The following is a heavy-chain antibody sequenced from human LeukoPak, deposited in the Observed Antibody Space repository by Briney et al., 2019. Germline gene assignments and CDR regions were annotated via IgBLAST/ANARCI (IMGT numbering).Heavy chain of an antibody. CDR2: IINSVRP. V-gene: IGHV4-34*01. Sequence: SETLSLTCAVYGGSLSGFYWRWVRPPPGKGIEWDGEIINSVRPNYNPSLKSQVTISVDTSKTQFSLTLSSVTAADTAVYYCARGLLWFGESHSPYYFDYWGQGTLVTVSS. J-gene: IGHJ4*02. CDR1: GGSLSGFY. D-gene: IGHD3-10*01. CDR3: ARGLLWFGESHSPYYFDY.